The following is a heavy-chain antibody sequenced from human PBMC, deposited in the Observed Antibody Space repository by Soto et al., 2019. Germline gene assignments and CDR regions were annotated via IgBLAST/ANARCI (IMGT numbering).Heavy chain of an antibody. Sequence: SETLSLTCTVSGASMSSSYWWSWVRQPPGKGLEWIGEIHHSGSTNYNPSLKSRVTISVDRSENQFSLNLNFVTAADTAVYYCARDVGSVLREGMFDRWFDPWGQGTLVTVSS. J-gene: IGHJ5*02. CDR3: ARDVGSVLREGMFDRWFDP. CDR1: GASMSSSYW. V-gene: IGHV4-4*02. D-gene: IGHD3-10*02. CDR2: IHHSGST.